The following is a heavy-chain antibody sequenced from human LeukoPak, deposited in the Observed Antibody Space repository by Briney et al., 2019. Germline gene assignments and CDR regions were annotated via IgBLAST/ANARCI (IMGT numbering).Heavy chain of an antibody. CDR2: INPSGGST. CDR3: ARGDLGAAGRSNWFDP. D-gene: IGHD6-13*01. V-gene: IGHV1-46*01. J-gene: IGHJ5*02. Sequence: AASVKVSCKASGYTLTRYYLHWVRQAPGQGLEWMGIINPSGGSTSYAQKFQGRVTMTRDMSTSTVYMELSSLRSEDTAVYYCARGDLGAAGRSNWFDPWGQGTLVTVSS. CDR1: GYTLTRYY.